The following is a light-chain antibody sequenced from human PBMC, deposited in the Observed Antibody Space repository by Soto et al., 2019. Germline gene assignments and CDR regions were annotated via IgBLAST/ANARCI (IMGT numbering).Light chain of an antibody. Sequence: DIQMTQSPSTLSGSVGDRVTITCRASQTISSWLAWYQQKPGKAPKVLIYGASSLPSGVPSRFSGSGSETDFTLIISSLQPDDFATYYCQQSHSGKTFGQGTKVDIK. J-gene: IGKJ1*01. V-gene: IGKV1-39*01. CDR2: GAS. CDR3: QQSHSGKT. CDR1: QTISSW.